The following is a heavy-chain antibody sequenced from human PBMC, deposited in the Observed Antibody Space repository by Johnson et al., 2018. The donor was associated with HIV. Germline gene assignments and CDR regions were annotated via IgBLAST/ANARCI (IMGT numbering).Heavy chain of an antibody. CDR3: AKEGAYYYDSSGLNDAFDI. CDR1: GFTFSSYG. Sequence: QVQLVESGGGVVKPGRSLRLSCAASGFTFSSYGMHWVRQAPGKGLEWVAFISYDGSNKYFTDSVRGRFTISRDNSKNTLFLQMNSLRAEDTALYYCAKEGAYYYDSSGLNDAFDIWGQGTMVTVSS. V-gene: IGHV3-30*19. D-gene: IGHD3-22*01. CDR2: ISYDGSNK. J-gene: IGHJ3*02.